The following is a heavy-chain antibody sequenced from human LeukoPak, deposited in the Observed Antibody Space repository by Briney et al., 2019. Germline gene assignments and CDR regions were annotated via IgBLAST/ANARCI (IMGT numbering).Heavy chain of an antibody. V-gene: IGHV1-18*01. J-gene: IGHJ6*02. CDR2: ISAYNGNT. Sequence: ASVKVSCKASGYTFTSYGISWVRQAPGQGLEWMGWISAYNGNTNYAQKLQGRVTMTTDTSTSTAYMELRSLRSDDTAVYYCARVRAVAGYYYYGMGVWGQGTTVTVSS. CDR1: GYTFTSYG. D-gene: IGHD6-19*01. CDR3: ARVRAVAGYYYYGMGV.